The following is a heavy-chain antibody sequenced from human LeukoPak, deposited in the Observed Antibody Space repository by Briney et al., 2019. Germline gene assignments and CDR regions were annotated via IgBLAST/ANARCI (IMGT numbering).Heavy chain of an antibody. Sequence: PGESLKISCKGSGYSFTSYWIGWVRQMPGKGLEWMGIIYPGDSDTRYSPSFQGQVTISADKSISTAYLQWSSLKASDTAMYYCARIIYDSSGYYFTFYFDYWGQGTLVTVSS. J-gene: IGHJ4*02. CDR1: GYSFTSYW. V-gene: IGHV5-51*01. D-gene: IGHD3-22*01. CDR2: IYPGDSDT. CDR3: ARIIYDSSGYYFTFYFDY.